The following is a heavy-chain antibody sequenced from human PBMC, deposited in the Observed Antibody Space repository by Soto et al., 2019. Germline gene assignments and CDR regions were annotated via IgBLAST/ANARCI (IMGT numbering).Heavy chain of an antibody. CDR1: RDTFNKYA. Sequence: QVQLVQSGAEVKKPGSSVKVSCKTSRDTFNKYAFNWVLQAPGQGLEWMGWIIPIFSSRNYAEKSQGRVTITADDSTSTAYMELRSLRFEDTAVYYCARGETYLGVWGQGTTVTVSS. CDR2: IIPIFSSR. V-gene: IGHV1-69*01. CDR3: ARGETYLGV. J-gene: IGHJ6*02. D-gene: IGHD3-16*01.